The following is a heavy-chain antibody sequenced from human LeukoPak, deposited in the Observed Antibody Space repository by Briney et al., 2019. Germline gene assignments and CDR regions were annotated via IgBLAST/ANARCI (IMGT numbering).Heavy chain of an antibody. Sequence: SQTLSLTCAVSGGSISSGGYSWSWIRQPPGKGLEWIGYIYHSGSTYYNPSLKSRVTISVGRSKNQFSLKLSSVTAADTAVYYCARRGCSSTSCPEDYWGQGTLVTVSS. CDR3: ARRGCSSTSCPEDY. CDR2: IYHSGST. D-gene: IGHD2-2*01. V-gene: IGHV4-30-2*01. J-gene: IGHJ4*02. CDR1: GGSISSGGYS.